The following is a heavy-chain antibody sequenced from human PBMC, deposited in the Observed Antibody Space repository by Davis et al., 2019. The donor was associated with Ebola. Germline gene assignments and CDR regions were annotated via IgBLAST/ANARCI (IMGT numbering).Heavy chain of an antibody. V-gene: IGHV3-74*01. D-gene: IGHD4-17*01. Sequence: PGGSLRLSCAASGFTFDDYAMSWVRQAPGKGLVWVSRINSDGSSTSYADSVKGRFTISRDNAKNTLYLQMNSLRAEDTAVYYCARGYYGDYGEYWGQGTLVTVSS. CDR1: GFTFDDYA. CDR3: ARGYYGDYGEY. CDR2: INSDGSST. J-gene: IGHJ4*02.